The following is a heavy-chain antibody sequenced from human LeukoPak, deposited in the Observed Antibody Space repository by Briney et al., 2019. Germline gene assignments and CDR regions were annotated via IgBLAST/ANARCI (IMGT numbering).Heavy chain of an antibody. V-gene: IGHV3-23*01. J-gene: IGHJ3*02. Sequence: GGSLRLSCAASGFTFSIYAMSWVRQAPGKGLEWVSVIRDSGDNTYYADAVKGRFTISRDNSKKTLHLQMNSLRAEDTAVYYCAKPGYNSGVYDAFDIWGQGTRVTVSS. D-gene: IGHD6-19*01. CDR3: AKPGYNSGVYDAFDI. CDR2: IRDSGDNT. CDR1: GFTFSIYA.